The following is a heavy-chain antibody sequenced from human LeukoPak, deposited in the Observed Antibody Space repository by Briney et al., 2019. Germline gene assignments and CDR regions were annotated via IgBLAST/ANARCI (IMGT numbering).Heavy chain of an antibody. CDR3: AREWGGDWNDVTHYYYYYMDV. J-gene: IGHJ6*03. V-gene: IGHV1-2*06. D-gene: IGHD1-1*01. Sequence: GASVKVSCKASGYTFTGYYMHWVRQAPGQGLEWMGRINPNSGGTNYAQKFQGRVTMTRDTSISTAYMELSRLRSDDTAVYYCAREWGGDWNDVTHYYYYYMDVWGKGTTVTVSS. CDR1: GYTFTGYY. CDR2: INPNSGGT.